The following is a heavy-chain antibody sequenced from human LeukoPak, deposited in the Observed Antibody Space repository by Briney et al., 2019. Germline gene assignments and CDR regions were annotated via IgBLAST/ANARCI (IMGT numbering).Heavy chain of an antibody. J-gene: IGHJ4*02. V-gene: IGHV3-7*01. CDR1: GFTFSSYA. CDR2: IKQDGSEK. CDR3: ARDSEPTAC. Sequence: GGSLRLSCAASGFTFSSYAMHWVRQAPGKGLEWVANIKQDGSEKYYVDSVKGRFTISRDNAKNSLYLQMNSLRAEDTAVYYCARDSEPTACWGQGTLVTVSS.